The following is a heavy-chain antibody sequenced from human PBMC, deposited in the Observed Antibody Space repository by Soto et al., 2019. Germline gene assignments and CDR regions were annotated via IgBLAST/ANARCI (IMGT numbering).Heavy chain of an antibody. V-gene: IGHV3-21*01. Sequence: GGSLRPSCAASGFTFSSYSMNWVRQAPGKGLEWVSSISSSSSYIYYADSVKGRFTISRDNAKNSLYLQMNSLRAEDTAVYYCASISNSGDYYYYGMDVWGQGTTVTVSS. D-gene: IGHD4-4*01. CDR1: GFTFSSYS. CDR2: ISSSSSYI. J-gene: IGHJ6*02. CDR3: ASISNSGDYYYYGMDV.